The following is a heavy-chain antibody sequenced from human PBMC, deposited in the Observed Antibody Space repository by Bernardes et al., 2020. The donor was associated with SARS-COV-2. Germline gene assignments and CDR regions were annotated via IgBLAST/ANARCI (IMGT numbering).Heavy chain of an antibody. CDR3: ASGSAISNYGMNV. Sequence: GGSLRLSCAASDFSFSPYCLHWVRQTPGKGLVWVSRISTDGGGTSYADSVMGRFTSSSDNAKNTMFLQMNSLRADNTAVYFCASGSAISNYGMNVWGQGTTVTVSS. CDR2: ISTDGGGT. CDR1: DFSFSPYC. J-gene: IGHJ6*02. V-gene: IGHV3-74*01.